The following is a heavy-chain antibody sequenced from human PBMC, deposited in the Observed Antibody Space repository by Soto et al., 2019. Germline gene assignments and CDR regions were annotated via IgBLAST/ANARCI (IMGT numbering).Heavy chain of an antibody. D-gene: IGHD3-9*01. Sequence: WSLRLSCTASGFTFGDYAMSWVRQAPGKGLEWVGFIRSKAYGGTTEYAASVKGRFTISRDDSKSIAYLQMNSLKTEDTAVYYCTRGGVLRYFDWFTGAFDIWGQGTMVTVSS. V-gene: IGHV3-49*04. CDR1: GFTFGDYA. CDR3: TRGGVLRYFDWFTGAFDI. CDR2: IRSKAYGGTT. J-gene: IGHJ3*02.